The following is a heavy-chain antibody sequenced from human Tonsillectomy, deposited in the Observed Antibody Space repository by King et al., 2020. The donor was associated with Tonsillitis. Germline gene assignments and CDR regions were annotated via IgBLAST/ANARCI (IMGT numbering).Heavy chain of an antibody. J-gene: IGHJ4*02. V-gene: IGHV3-23*04. Sequence: VQLVESGGGLVQPGGSLRLSCAASGFTFSSYTMSWVRQAPGKGLEWVSAISGSGGSTYYADSVKGRFTISRDNSKNTLYLQMNSLRAEDTAVYYCAKFSYDSSGYWSPIDYWGQGTLVTVSS. CDR2: ISGSGGST. CDR3: AKFSYDSSGYWSPIDY. CDR1: GFTFSSYT. D-gene: IGHD3-22*01.